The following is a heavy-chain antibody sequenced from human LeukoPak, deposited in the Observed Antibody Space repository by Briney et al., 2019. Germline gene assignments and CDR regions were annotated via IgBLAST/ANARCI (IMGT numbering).Heavy chain of an antibody. CDR2: MNPNSGNT. D-gene: IGHD1-26*01. Sequence: ASVKVSCKASGYTFTSYDINWVRQATGQGLEWMGWMNPNSGNTGYAQKFQGRVTITRNTSISTAYMELSSLRSEDTAVYYCATAGHSGSYDAFDIWGQGTMVTVSS. CDR3: ATAGHSGSYDAFDI. J-gene: IGHJ3*02. V-gene: IGHV1-8*03. CDR1: GYTFTSYD.